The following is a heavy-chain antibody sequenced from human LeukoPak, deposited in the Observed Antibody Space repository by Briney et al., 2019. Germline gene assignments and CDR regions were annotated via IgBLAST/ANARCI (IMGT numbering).Heavy chain of an antibody. CDR2: ISSSGSTI. D-gene: IGHD5/OR15-5a*01. V-gene: IGHV3-11*04. Sequence: PGGSLRLSCAASGFTFSDYYMSWIRQAPGKGLEWVSYISSSGSTIYYADSVKGRFTISRDNAKNSLYLQMNSLRAEDTAVYYCAKDRSIYRPGYFDYWGQGTLVTVSS. CDR3: AKDRSIYRPGYFDY. J-gene: IGHJ4*02. CDR1: GFTFSDYY.